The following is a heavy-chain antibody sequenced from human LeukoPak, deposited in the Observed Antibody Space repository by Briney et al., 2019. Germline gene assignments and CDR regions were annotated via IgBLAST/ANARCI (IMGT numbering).Heavy chain of an antibody. CDR2: ISGSGGST. V-gene: IGHV3-23*01. CDR3: AEDPSGRVCDYMDV. D-gene: IGHD2-15*01. J-gene: IGHJ6*03. Sequence: QPGGSLRLSCAASGFTFSSYGMHWVRQAPGKGLEWVSAISGSGGSTYYADSVKGRFTISRDNSKSTLYLQMNTLGAEDTLVYYCAEDPSGRVCDYMDVCGKGTTVTISS. CDR1: GFTFSSYG.